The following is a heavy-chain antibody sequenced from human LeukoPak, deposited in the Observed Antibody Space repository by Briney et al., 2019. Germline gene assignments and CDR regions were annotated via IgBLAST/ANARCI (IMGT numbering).Heavy chain of an antibody. CDR3: ARVRIITGTTYYYYGMDV. Sequence: PSETLSLTCAVSGGSISSGGYSWSWIRQPPGKGLAWIGYIYHSGSTYYNPSLKSRVTISVDRSKNQSSLKLTSVTAADTAVYYCARVRIITGTTYYYYGMDVWGQGTTVTVSS. V-gene: IGHV4-30-2*01. J-gene: IGHJ6*02. CDR1: GGSISSGGYS. CDR2: IYHSGST. D-gene: IGHD1-7*01.